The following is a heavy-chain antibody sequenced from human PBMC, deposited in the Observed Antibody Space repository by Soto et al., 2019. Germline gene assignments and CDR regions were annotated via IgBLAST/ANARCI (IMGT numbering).Heavy chain of an antibody. CDR3: ARDSGLDYYDSSCHYYFDY. J-gene: IGHJ4*02. V-gene: IGHV4-59*01. Sequence: TVAGGPSVSYYGSWISQPPGKGLEWIGYIYYSGSTNYNPSLKSRVTISVDTSKNQFSLKMSSVTAADTAVYYCARDSGLDYYDSSCHYYFDYWGQGTLVTVYS. CDR2: IYYSGST. D-gene: IGHD3-22*01. CDR1: GGPSVSYY.